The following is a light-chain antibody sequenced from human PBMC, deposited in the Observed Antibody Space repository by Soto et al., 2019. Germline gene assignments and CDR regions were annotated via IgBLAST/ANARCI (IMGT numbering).Light chain of an antibody. CDR2: DSN. V-gene: IGLV1-51*01. CDR3: ATWDSSLTGEV. J-gene: IGLJ2*01. Sequence: QSVLTQPPSVSAAPGQKVTISCSGSSFNIGNNYVSWFQQLPGTAPKLLIYDSNKRPSGIPGRFSGSKSGTSATLDITGLQTGDEADYYCATWDSSLTGEVFGGGTKLTVL. CDR1: SFNIGNNY.